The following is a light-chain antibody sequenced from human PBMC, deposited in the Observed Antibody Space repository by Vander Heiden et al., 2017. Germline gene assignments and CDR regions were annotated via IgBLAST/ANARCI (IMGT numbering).Light chain of an antibody. J-gene: IGLJ3*02. CDR3: SSDTSSTAVV. CDR2: DVT. CDR1: SSDIGTYNF. V-gene: IGLV2-14*03. Sequence: VSGSPGQSITLSCTGTSSDIGTYNFVSWYQQHPGKAPKLLMFDVTDRPSGVSDRFSGSKSGNTASLTISGLQAEDEAVYYCSSDTSSTAVVFGGGSKLTVL.